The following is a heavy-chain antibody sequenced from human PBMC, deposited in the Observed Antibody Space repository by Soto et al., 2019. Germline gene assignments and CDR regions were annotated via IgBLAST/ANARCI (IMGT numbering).Heavy chain of an antibody. D-gene: IGHD3-3*01. J-gene: IGHJ4*02. CDR1: GGSFSGYY. V-gene: IGHV4-34*01. CDR3: ARGDVYYDFWSGYYRKYYFDY. Sequence: QVQLQQWGAGLLKPSETLSLTCAVYGGSFSGYYWSWIRQPPGKGLEWIGEINHSGSTNYNPSLKRCFTISADRSKNLFPLKLSSVTAAATAVYYCARGDVYYDFWSGYYRKYYFDYWGQGTLVTVSS. CDR2: INHSGST.